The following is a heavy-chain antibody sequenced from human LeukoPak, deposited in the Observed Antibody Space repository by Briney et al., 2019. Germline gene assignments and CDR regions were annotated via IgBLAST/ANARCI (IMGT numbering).Heavy chain of an antibody. V-gene: IGHV3-23*01. CDR3: AKDRRAPTRGLYYYDSSGYVFGF. D-gene: IGHD3-22*01. J-gene: IGHJ4*02. Sequence: GGSLRLAWAASGFTFSSYAMSWVRQAPGKGLEGVGAISGSGGSTYYADSVKGRFTISRDNSKNTLYLQMNSLRAEDTAVYYCAKDRRAPTRGLYYYDSSGYVFGFWGQGTLVTVSS. CDR2: ISGSGGST. CDR1: GFTFSSYA.